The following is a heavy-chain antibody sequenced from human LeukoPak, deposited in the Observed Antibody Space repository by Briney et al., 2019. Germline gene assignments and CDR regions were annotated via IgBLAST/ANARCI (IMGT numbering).Heavy chain of an antibody. J-gene: IGHJ6*03. CDR2: IYYSGST. D-gene: IGHD5-18*01. CDR1: GGSISSYY. CDR3: ARTTEGGYTYNYFYYYYMDV. Sequence: SETLSLTCTVSGGSISSYYWSWVRQPPGKGLEWIGYIYYSGSTNYNPSLKSRVTISVDTSKNQFSLKLSSVTAADTAVYYCARTTEGGYTYNYFYYYYMDVWGKGTTVTISS. V-gene: IGHV4-59*01.